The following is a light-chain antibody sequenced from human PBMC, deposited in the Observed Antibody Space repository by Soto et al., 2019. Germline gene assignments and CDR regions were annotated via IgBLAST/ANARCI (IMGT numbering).Light chain of an antibody. CDR2: DAS. CDR3: HQRSNWPPT. CDR1: QNVNSY. J-gene: IGKJ5*01. Sequence: EVVLTQSPATLALSPGERATLSCRASQNVNSYLAWYQQKPGQAPRLLIYDASKRATGIPARFSGSGSGTDFTLIISSLEPGDFAIYYCHQRSNWPPTFGQGTRLEIK. V-gene: IGKV3-11*01.